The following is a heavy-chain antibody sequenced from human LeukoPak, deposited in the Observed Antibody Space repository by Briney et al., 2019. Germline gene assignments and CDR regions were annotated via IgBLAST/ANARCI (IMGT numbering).Heavy chain of an antibody. V-gene: IGHV4-34*01. CDR1: GGSFSGYY. Sequence: KPSETLSLTCAVYGGSFSGYYWSWIRQPPGKRLEWIGEISHSGSTNYNPSLKSRVTISVDTSKNQFSLKLSSVTAADTAVYYCARASHGVVNLYYFDYWGQGTLVTVSS. CDR2: ISHSGST. CDR3: ARASHGVVNLYYFDY. J-gene: IGHJ4*02. D-gene: IGHD3-3*01.